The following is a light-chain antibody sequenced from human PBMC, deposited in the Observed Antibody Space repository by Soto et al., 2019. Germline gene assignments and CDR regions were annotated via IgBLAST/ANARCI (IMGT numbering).Light chain of an antibody. CDR2: DTS. J-gene: IGKJ4*01. CDR3: QQRVNWPLT. Sequence: DIVLTQSPATLSLSPGERATLSCRASQSISSHLAWYQQKPGQAPRLLMFDTSNRATGIPARFSGSGSGTDFTLTISSLEPEDLAVYYCQQRVNWPLTFGGGTKVEIK. CDR1: QSISSH. V-gene: IGKV3-11*01.